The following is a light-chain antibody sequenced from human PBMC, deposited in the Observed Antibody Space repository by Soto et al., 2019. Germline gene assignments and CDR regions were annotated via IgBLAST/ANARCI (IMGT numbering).Light chain of an antibody. V-gene: IGKV3-15*01. CDR3: QQYNNWPPPIT. J-gene: IGKJ5*01. Sequence: EIIVTQSPATLSVSPGERATLSCRASQSIGSNLAWYQQKPGQAPRLLIYGASTRATDIPARFSGSGSGTDFTLTISSLQSEDFAVYYCQQYNNWPPPITFGQGTRLEIK. CDR2: GAS. CDR1: QSIGSN.